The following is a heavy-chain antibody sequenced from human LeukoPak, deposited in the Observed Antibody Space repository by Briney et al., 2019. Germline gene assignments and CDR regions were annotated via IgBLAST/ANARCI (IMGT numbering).Heavy chain of an antibody. CDR2: INHSGST. D-gene: IGHD3-10*01. Sequence: SETLSLTCAVYGGSFSGYYWSWIRQPPGKGLEWIGEINHSGSTNHNPSLKSRVTISVDTSKNQFSLKLSSVTAADTAVYYCAREKSLLWFGESQALDYWGQGTLVTVSS. CDR1: GGSFSGYY. V-gene: IGHV4-34*01. J-gene: IGHJ4*02. CDR3: AREKSLLWFGESQALDY.